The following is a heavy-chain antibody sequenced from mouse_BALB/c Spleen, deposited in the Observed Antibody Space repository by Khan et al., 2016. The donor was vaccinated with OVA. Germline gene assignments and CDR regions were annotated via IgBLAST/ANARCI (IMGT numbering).Heavy chain of an antibody. CDR3: ARGDGYYEDAMDY. Sequence: QVQLKQSGPGLVAPSQSLSITCTVSGFSLTSYGIHWVRQPPGKGLEWLGVIWAGGSTNYNSALMSRLSISKDNSKSQVFLKMSSLQTDYTAMYYCARGDGYYEDAMDYWGQGTSVTVSS. CDR2: IWAGGST. J-gene: IGHJ4*01. V-gene: IGHV2-9*02. CDR1: GFSLTSYG. D-gene: IGHD2-3*01.